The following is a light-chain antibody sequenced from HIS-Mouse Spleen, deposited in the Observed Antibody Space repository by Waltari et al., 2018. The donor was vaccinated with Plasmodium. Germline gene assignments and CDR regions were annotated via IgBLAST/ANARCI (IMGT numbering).Light chain of an antibody. Sequence: SYVLTQPPSVSVAPGQTARITCGGHNLGSKSVHWYQQKPGQAPVLVVYDDSDRPSGIPERFSGSNSGNTATLTISRVEAGDEADYYCQVWDSSTVFGGGTKLTVL. V-gene: IGLV3-21*02. CDR2: DDS. J-gene: IGLJ3*02. CDR1: NLGSKS. CDR3: QVWDSSTV.